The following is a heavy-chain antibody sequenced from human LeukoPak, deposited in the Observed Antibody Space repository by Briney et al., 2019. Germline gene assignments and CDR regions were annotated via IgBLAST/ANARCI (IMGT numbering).Heavy chain of an antibody. J-gene: IGHJ4*02. CDR1: GYTFTSYD. CDR2: MNPNSGNT. V-gene: IGHV1-8*01. D-gene: IGHD3-10*01. CDR3: ARGHYGSGSYFY. Sequence: ASVKVSCKASGYTFTSYDINWVRQATGQGLEWMGWMNPNSGNTGYAQKFQGRVTMTRNTSISTAYMELSSLRSEDTAVYYCARGHYGSGSYFYWGQGTLVTVSS.